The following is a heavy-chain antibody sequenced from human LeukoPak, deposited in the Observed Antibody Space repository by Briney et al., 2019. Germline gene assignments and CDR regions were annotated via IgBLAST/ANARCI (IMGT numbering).Heavy chain of an antibody. V-gene: IGHV4-4*02. D-gene: IGHD6-19*01. J-gene: IGHJ4*02. Sequence: PSETLSLTCGVSGGSISNTNWWTWVRQPPGKGLEWVGEVNLQGSTNYNPSLKSRVTMSVDTSKNQFSLKLSSVTAADTAVYYCARIDRAVAGTIDYWGQGTLVTVSS. CDR1: GGSISNTNW. CDR3: ARIDRAVAGTIDY. CDR2: VNLQGST.